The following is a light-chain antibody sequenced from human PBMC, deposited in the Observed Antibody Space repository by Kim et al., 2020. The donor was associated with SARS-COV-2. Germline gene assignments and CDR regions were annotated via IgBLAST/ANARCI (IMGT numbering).Light chain of an antibody. J-gene: IGLJ3*02. V-gene: IGLV3-19*01. CDR3: NSRDISGVHWV. CDR2: GQN. Sequence: ALGQTVNIKCQGDSLATHFATWFQQKPGQAPVVVNYGQNNRPSGIPGRFSASLSGDTSSLTISDVRAEDEADYYCNSRDISGVHWVFGGGTQLTVL. CDR1: SLATHF.